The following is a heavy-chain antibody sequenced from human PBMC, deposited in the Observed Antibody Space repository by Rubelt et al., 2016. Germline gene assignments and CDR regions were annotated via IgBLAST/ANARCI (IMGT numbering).Heavy chain of an antibody. CDR1: GYTFTSYD. J-gene: IGHJ3*02. CDR2: MNPNSGNT. CDR3: ARAYVLRFLEWLPHDI. Sequence: QVQLVQSGAEVKKPGASVKVSCKASGYTFTSYDINWVRQATGQGLEWMGWMNPNSGNTGYAQKFQGRVTMTRNTSISTAYMELSRLRSDDTAVYYCARAYVLRFLEWLPHDIWGQGTMVTVSS. V-gene: IGHV1-8*01. D-gene: IGHD3-3*01.